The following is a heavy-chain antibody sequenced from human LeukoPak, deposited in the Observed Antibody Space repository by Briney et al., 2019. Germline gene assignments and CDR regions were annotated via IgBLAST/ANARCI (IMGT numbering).Heavy chain of an antibody. Sequence: GGSLRLSCAASGISFGNNWMHWVRQGPGKGVVWILGINSDGGGAIYAASVKGRLTASRDNTKNTLYLQMNSLRAEDTSVYYCARDVPHNWFYTWGQGTLVTVSS. CDR1: GISFGNNW. J-gene: IGHJ5*02. CDR3: ARDVPHNWFYT. V-gene: IGHV3-74*01. CDR2: INSDGGGA.